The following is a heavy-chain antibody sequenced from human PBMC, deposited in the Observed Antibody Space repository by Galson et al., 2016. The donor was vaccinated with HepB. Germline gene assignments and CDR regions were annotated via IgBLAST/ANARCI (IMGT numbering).Heavy chain of an antibody. Sequence: ETLSLTCTISGGSIGTYFWNWLRQPPGKGLEWIAYIDYSGRTQYNPSLKSRVTMSVDTSKNQFSLNLSSMTAADTALYYCARDRLAAYASWVAFDLWGQGTMVTVSS. V-gene: IGHV4-59*01. CDR2: IDYSGRT. CDR3: ARDRLAAYASWVAFDL. J-gene: IGHJ3*01. D-gene: IGHD6-13*01. CDR1: GGSIGTYF.